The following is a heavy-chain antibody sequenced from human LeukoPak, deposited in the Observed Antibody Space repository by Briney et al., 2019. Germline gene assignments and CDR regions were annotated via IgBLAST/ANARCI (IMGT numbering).Heavy chain of an antibody. CDR2: ISGSGGST. D-gene: IGHD3-3*01. CDR1: GFTFSSYA. V-gene: IGHV3-23*01. J-gene: IGHJ5*02. Sequence: GGSLRLSCVVSGFTFSSYAMSWVRQAPGKGLEWVSGISGSGGSTYYADSVKGRFTISRDNTKNTLYLQMNSLRAEDTAVYYCAKDPTSRFLEWLLYPHWFDPWGQGTLVTVSS. CDR3: AKDPTSRFLEWLLYPHWFDP.